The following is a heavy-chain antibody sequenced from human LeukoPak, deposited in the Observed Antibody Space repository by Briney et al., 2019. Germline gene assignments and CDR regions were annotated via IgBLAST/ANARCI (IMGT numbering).Heavy chain of an antibody. CDR3: AKTTSITNFYHYGMDV. D-gene: IGHD2-2*01. J-gene: IGHJ6*02. Sequence: GGSLRLSCVASGFTFSSFGIHWVRQAPGKGLEWVAVISYDGDMKYYADSVKGRFTVSRDKSKNTLYLRMSGLRGEDMAVYYCAKTTSITNFYHYGMDVWGQGTTVTVSS. CDR2: ISYDGDMK. V-gene: IGHV3-30*18. CDR1: GFTFSSFG.